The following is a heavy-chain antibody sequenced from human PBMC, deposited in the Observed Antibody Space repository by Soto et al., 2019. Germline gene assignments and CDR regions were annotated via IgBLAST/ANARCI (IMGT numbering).Heavy chain of an antibody. CDR3: ARDGTYNWV. Sequence: ELQLVASGGGLVQPGGSLRLSCAASGFTVSNNYLRWARQAPGKGLEWVSLIYSGGDTYYADSVEGRFTISRDNSKNTLYLQMNSLRAEDTAVYYCARDGTYNWVGGQGILVTVSS. CDR2: IYSGGDT. CDR1: GFTVSNNY. J-gene: IGHJ4*02. V-gene: IGHV3-66*01. D-gene: IGHD1-1*01.